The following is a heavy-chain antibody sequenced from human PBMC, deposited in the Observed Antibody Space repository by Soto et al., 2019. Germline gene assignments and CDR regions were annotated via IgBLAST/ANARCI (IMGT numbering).Heavy chain of an antibody. Sequence: VASVKVSCKASGYTFTSYDINWVRQATGQGLEWMGWMNPNSGNTGYAQKFQGRVTMTRTTSISTAYMELSRLRSEDTAVYYCARVKGSGRRYYYYGMDVWGPGTTVTVSS. CDR3: ARVKGSGRRYYYYGMDV. J-gene: IGHJ6*02. V-gene: IGHV1-8*01. CDR1: GYTFTSYD. D-gene: IGHD3-10*01. CDR2: MNPNSGNT.